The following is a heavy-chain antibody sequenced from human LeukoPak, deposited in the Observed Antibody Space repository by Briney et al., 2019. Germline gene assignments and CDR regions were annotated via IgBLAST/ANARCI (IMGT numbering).Heavy chain of an antibody. Sequence: SETLSLTCTVSGGSISSSSYYWGWIRQPPGKGLEWIGSIYYSGSTYYNPSLKSRVTISVDTSKNQFSLKLSSVTAADTAVYYCARDQWFEDWNLPKGYFDLWGRGTLVTVSS. D-gene: IGHD3-10*01. V-gene: IGHV4-39*07. J-gene: IGHJ2*01. CDR3: ARDQWFEDWNLPKGYFDL. CDR2: IYYSGST. CDR1: GGSISSSSYY.